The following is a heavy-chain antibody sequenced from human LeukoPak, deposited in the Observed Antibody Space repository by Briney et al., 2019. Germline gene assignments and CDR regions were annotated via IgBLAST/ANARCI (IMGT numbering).Heavy chain of an antibody. CDR3: ASNLYDSSGYYPQEFDY. V-gene: IGHV4-39*01. Sequence: PSETLSLTCTVSGGSISSSSYYWGWIRQPPGKGLEWIGSIYYSGSTYYNPSLKSRVTISVDTPKNQFSLKLSSVTAADTAAYYCASNLYDSSGYYPQEFDYWGQGTLVTVSS. J-gene: IGHJ4*02. CDR2: IYYSGST. CDR1: GGSISSSSYY. D-gene: IGHD3-22*01.